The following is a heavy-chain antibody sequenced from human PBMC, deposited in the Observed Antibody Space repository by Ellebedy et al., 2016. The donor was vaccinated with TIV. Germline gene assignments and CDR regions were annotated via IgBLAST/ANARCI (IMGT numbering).Heavy chain of an antibody. CDR2: INPNSGGT. CDR1: GYTFTGYY. CDR3: AREKRYCSSTSCPYYFDY. Sequence: ASVKVSCKASGYTFTGYYMHWVRQAPGQGLEWMGWINPNSGGTNYAQKLQGRVTMTTDTSTSTAYMELRSLRSDDTAVYYCAREKRYCSSTSCPYYFDYWGQGTLVTVSS. V-gene: IGHV1-2*02. D-gene: IGHD2-2*01. J-gene: IGHJ4*02.